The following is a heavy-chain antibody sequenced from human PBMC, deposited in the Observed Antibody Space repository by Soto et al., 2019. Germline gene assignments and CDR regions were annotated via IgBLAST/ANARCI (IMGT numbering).Heavy chain of an antibody. CDR1: GYSFSTYG. V-gene: IGHV1-18*04. J-gene: IGHJ4*02. D-gene: IGHD3-10*01. CDR2: LNTGDGNT. CDR3: ARGENYGSARDGVDH. Sequence: QVLLVQSGAEVKKPGASVQVSCKASGYSFSTYGVSWVRQAPGQGREWMGWLNTGDGNTAYAQKLQGRITLTTDTSTTTAYMDLRRMRSDATAIYYCARGENYGSARDGVDHWGQGTRVTVSS.